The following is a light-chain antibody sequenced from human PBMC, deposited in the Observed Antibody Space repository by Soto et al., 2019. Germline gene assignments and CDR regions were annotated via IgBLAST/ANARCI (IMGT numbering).Light chain of an antibody. Sequence: DIQMTQSPSSMSASVGDRVTITCRASESIARHLNWYQQKPGKAPKLLIYAASSLQNGVPSRFRGGGSGTDFTLTISNLQPEDFANYYCHQTYSTLSINFGQGTRLEIK. CDR2: AAS. CDR1: ESIARH. V-gene: IGKV1-39*01. J-gene: IGKJ5*01. CDR3: HQTYSTLSIN.